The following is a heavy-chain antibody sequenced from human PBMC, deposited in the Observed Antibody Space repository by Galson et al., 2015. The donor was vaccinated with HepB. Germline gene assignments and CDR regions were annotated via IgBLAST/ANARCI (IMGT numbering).Heavy chain of an antibody. CDR3: ARAHYDILTGYSLNWFDP. Sequence: SVKVSCKAPGSTFTSYALHWVRQAPGQRLEWMGWINAGNGNTRYSQKFQGRVTITRDTSASTVYMELSSLRSEDTAVYYCARAHYDILTGYSLNWFDPWGHGTLVTVSS. V-gene: IGHV1-3*01. J-gene: IGHJ5*02. CDR1: GSTFTSYA. D-gene: IGHD3-9*01. CDR2: INAGNGNT.